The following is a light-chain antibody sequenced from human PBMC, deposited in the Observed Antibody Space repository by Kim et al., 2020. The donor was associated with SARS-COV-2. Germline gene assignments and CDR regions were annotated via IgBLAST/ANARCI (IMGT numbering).Light chain of an antibody. V-gene: IGLV3-9*01. CDR3: QVWDSSTEV. Sequence: SYELTQPPSVSVAPGQTARITCCGDKIGNKNVHWYQQKPGQAPVLVIYQDTKRPSGIPERFSGSNSGNTATLTISGAQAGDEADYYCQVWDSSTEVFGGGTQLTVL. CDR2: QDT. CDR1: KIGNKN. J-gene: IGLJ2*01.